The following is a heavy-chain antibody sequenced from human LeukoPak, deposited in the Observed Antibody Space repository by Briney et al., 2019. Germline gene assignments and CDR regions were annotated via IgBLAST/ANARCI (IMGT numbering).Heavy chain of an antibody. Sequence: SETLSLTCSVSDGSISSHCWSWIRQPPGKGLEWIGYIYTTGSTNYNPSLKSRVVISIDTSKNQFSLKMAYVTAADTALYYCARGRGSASYYGSKVVYVDYWGQGTPVTVSS. CDR1: DGSISSHC. J-gene: IGHJ4*02. CDR3: ARGRGSASYYGSKVVYVDY. D-gene: IGHD1-26*01. V-gene: IGHV4-59*11. CDR2: IYTTGST.